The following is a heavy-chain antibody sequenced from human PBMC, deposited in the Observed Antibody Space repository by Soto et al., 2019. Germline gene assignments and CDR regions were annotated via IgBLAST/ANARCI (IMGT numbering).Heavy chain of an antibody. D-gene: IGHD3-9*01. Sequence: GESLKISCKGSGYSFTSYWIGWVRQMPGKGLEWMGIIYPGDSDTRYSPSFQGQVTISADKSISTAYLQWSSLKASDTAMYYCARLGLRYFDWLVNWFDPWGQGTLVTVSS. V-gene: IGHV5-51*01. CDR2: IYPGDSDT. CDR1: GYSFTSYW. CDR3: ARLGLRYFDWLVNWFDP. J-gene: IGHJ5*02.